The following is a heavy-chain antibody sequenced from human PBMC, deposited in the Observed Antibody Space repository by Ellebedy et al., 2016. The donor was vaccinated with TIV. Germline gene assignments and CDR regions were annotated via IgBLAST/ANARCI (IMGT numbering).Heavy chain of an antibody. Sequence: PGGSLRLSCAASGFTFSSYAMSWVRQAPGTGLEWVSAISGSDGSTSYADSVKGRFTISRDNSKNTLYLQMNSLRAEDTAVYYCARDGYSGSYYYFDYWGQGTLVTVSS. CDR2: ISGSDGST. CDR1: GFTFSSYA. D-gene: IGHD1-26*01. V-gene: IGHV3-23*01. J-gene: IGHJ4*02. CDR3: ARDGYSGSYYYFDY.